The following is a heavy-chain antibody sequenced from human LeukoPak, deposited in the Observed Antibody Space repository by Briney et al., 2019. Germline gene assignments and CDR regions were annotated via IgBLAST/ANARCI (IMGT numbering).Heavy chain of an antibody. CDR1: GGSINSSGYY. D-gene: IGHD1-26*01. V-gene: IGHV4-39*01. Sequence: SDTLSLACTVSGGSINSSGYYWGWIRQPPGKGLEWIGSIYYIGSTYYNPSLKSRVTISVETSNNQFSLKLSSVTAADTAVYYCAKLAGATSRIDYWGQGTLVTVSS. CDR3: AKLAGATSRIDY. CDR2: IYYIGST. J-gene: IGHJ4*02.